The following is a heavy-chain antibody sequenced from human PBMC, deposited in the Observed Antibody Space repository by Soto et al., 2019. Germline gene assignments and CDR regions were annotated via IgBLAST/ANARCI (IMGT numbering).Heavy chain of an antibody. D-gene: IGHD2-15*01. CDR3: APIYCSGGSCYSLY. V-gene: IGHV3-21*01. CDR2: ISSSSSYI. J-gene: IGHJ4*02. CDR1: GFTFSSYS. Sequence: EVQLVESGGGLVKPGGSLRLSCAASGFTFSSYSMNWVRQAPGKGLEWVSSISSSSSYIYYADSVKGRFTISRDNAKNSLYLQMNSLRAEDTAVYYRAPIYCSGGSCYSLYWGQGTLVTVSS.